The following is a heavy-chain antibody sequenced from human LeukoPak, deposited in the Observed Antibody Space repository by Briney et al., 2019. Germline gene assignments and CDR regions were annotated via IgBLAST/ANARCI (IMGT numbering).Heavy chain of an antibody. CDR3: ARRMWYSSSWRGFDY. CDR2: IYPGDSDT. J-gene: IGHJ4*02. Sequence: GESLKISYKAYGYSFRSYWVAWLRQMPGKGLEWMGIIYPGDSDTKYSPSFQGQVTISADKYISTAFLQWSSLKASDTAIYYCARRMWYSSSWRGFDYWGQGSLVTVSS. D-gene: IGHD6-6*01. V-gene: IGHV5-51*01. CDR1: GYSFRSYW.